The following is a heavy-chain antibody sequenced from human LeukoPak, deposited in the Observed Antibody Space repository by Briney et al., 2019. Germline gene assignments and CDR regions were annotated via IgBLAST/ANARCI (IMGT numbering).Heavy chain of an antibody. V-gene: IGHV4-4*07. J-gene: IGHJ4*02. CDR2: IYTSGST. D-gene: IGHD3-3*01. CDR1: GGSISSYY. CDR3: ARSPQRSQFWSGYYYFDY. Sequence: PSETLSLTCTVSGGSISSYYWSWIRQPAGKGLEWIGRIYTSGSTNYNPSLKSRVTMPVDTSKNQFSLKLSSVTAADTAVYYCARSPQRSQFWSGYYYFDYWGQGTLVTVSS.